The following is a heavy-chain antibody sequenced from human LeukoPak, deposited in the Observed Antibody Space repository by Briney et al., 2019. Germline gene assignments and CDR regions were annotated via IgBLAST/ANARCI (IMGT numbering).Heavy chain of an antibody. CDR2: INPSGGST. D-gene: IGHD3-22*01. J-gene: IGHJ4*02. CDR1: GGTFTSYY. V-gene: IGHV1-46*01. Sequence: ASVKVSCKASGGTFTSYYMHWVRQAPGQGLEWMGIINPSGGSTSYAQKFQGRVTMTRDTSTSTVHMELSSLRSEDTAVYYCASTTSSGYHFDYWGQGTLVTVSS. CDR3: ASTTSSGYHFDY.